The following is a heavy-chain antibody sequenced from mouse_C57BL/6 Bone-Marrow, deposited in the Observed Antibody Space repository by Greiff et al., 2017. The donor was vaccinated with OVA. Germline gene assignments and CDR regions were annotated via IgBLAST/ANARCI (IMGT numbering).Heavy chain of an antibody. V-gene: IGHV1-31*01. J-gene: IGHJ2*01. CDR2: IYPYNGVS. D-gene: IGHD1-1*01. Sequence: EVKLMESGPELVKPGASVKISCKASGYSFTGYYMHWVKQSHGNILDWIGYIYPYNGVSSYNQKFKGKATLTVDKSSSTAYMELRSLTSEDSAVYYCALFITTAPFDYWGQGTTLTVSS. CDR3: ALFITTAPFDY. CDR1: GYSFTGYY.